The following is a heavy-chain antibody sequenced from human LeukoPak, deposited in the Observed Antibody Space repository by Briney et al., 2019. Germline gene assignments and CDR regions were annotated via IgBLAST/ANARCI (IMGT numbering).Heavy chain of an antibody. D-gene: IGHD3-9*01. V-gene: IGHV1-2*02. J-gene: IGHJ4*02. CDR3: VQRFFDSYFFDN. CDR2: INPNSGVT. Sequence: ASVKVSCKTSGYMFIGYYMHWVRQAPGQGLEWMGWINPNSGVTISAQTFQGRVTMTRDTSISTAYMELSSLRSDDTAVYYCVQRFFDSYFFDNWGQGTLVIVSS. CDR1: GYMFIGYY.